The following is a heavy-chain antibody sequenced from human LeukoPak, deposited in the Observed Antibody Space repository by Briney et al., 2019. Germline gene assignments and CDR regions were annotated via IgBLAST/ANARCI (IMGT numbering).Heavy chain of an antibody. V-gene: IGHV3-23*01. Sequence: GGSLRLSCAASGFTFSSYAMSWVRQAPGKGLEWLSAISGSGGSTYYADSVKGRFTISRDNSKNTLYLQMNSLRAEDTAVYHCAKGTTVTYYFDYWGQGTLVTVSS. CDR1: GFTFSSYA. CDR2: ISGSGGST. D-gene: IGHD4-17*01. J-gene: IGHJ4*02. CDR3: AKGTTVTYYFDY.